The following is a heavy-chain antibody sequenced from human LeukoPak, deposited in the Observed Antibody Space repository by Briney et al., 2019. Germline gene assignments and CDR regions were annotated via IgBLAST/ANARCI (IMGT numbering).Heavy chain of an antibody. Sequence: GGSLRLSCAASGFTFSSYWMHWVRQAPGKGLEWVAFIRYDGSNKYYADSVKGRFTISRDNSKNTLYLQMNSLRAEDTAVYYCAKPYSYGSTWGQGTLVTVSS. CDR3: AKPYSYGST. V-gene: IGHV3-30*02. D-gene: IGHD5-18*01. CDR2: IRYDGSNK. CDR1: GFTFSSYW. J-gene: IGHJ5*02.